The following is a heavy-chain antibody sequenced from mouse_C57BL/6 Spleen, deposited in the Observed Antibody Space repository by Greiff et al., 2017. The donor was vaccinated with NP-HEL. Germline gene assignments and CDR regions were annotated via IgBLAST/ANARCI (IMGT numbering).Heavy chain of an antibody. J-gene: IGHJ1*03. D-gene: IGHD1-1*01. Sequence: QVQLQQSGPELVKPGASVKISCKASGYAFSSSWMNWVKQRPGKGLEWIGRIYPGDGDTNYNGKFKGKATLTADKSSSTAYMQLSSLTSEDSAVYFCARPDYEDYFDVWGTGTTVTVSS. CDR1: GYAFSSSW. CDR2: IYPGDGDT. CDR3: ARPDYEDYFDV. V-gene: IGHV1-82*01.